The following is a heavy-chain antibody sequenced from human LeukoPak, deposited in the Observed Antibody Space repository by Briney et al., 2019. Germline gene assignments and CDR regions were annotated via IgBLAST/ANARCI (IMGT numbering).Heavy chain of an antibody. J-gene: IGHJ4*02. CDR3: ARERVTTNDC. Sequence: GGALRLSCADSGFTFSTYSMNWVRQPPGKGVECVSYIISSSGTIYYADSVKGRFTISRDNAKNSLYLQMNSLGAEDTAVYYCARERVTTNDCWGQGTLVTVSS. CDR1: GFTFSTYS. D-gene: IGHD5-18*01. V-gene: IGHV3-48*01. CDR2: IISSSGTI.